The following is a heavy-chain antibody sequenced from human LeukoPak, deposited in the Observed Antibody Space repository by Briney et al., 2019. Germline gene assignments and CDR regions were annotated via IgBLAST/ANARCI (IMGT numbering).Heavy chain of an antibody. J-gene: IGHJ3*02. CDR2: IYYSGST. D-gene: IGHD2-21*01. V-gene: IGHV4-39*01. CDR1: GGSISSSSYY. CDR3: ARGGGRLFRGGPSAFDI. Sequence: SETLSLTCTVSGGSISSSSYYWGWIRQPPGKGLEWIGSIYYSGSTYYNPSLKSRVTISVDTSKNQFSLKLSSVTAADTAVYYCARGGGRLFRGGPSAFDIWGQGTMVTLSS.